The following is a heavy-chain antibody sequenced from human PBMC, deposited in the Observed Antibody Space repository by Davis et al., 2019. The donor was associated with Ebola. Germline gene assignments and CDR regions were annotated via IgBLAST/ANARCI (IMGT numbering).Heavy chain of an antibody. CDR3: ARDNRDLEWLNWFDP. D-gene: IGHD3-3*01. J-gene: IGHJ5*02. CDR2: IYYSGST. V-gene: IGHV4-59*01. CDR1: GGSISSYY. Sequence: PGGSLRLSCTVSGGSISSYYWSWIRQPPGKGLEWIGYIYYSGSTNYNPSLKSRVTISVDTSKNQFSLKLSSVTAADTAVYYCARDNRDLEWLNWFDPWGQETLVTVSS.